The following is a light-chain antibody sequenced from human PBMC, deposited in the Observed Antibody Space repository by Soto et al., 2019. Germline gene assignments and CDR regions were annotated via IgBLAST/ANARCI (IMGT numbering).Light chain of an antibody. CDR1: ALPKQY. Sequence: SYELTHPPSESVSPGQTATITCSGDALPKQYANWYQLRPGRAPVLMISKDTERPSGIPERFSGSSSGTTVTLTISGVQAEDEADYFCQSADSSGSSFVFGTGTKVTVL. CDR2: KDT. CDR3: QSADSSGSSFV. V-gene: IGLV3-25*03. J-gene: IGLJ1*01.